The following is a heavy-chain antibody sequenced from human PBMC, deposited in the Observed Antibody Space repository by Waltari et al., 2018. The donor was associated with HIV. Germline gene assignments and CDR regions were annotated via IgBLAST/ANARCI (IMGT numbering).Heavy chain of an antibody. D-gene: IGHD4-17*01. Sequence: QVHLVESGGDLVKPGGSLRLSCVASGFTFSDYYMTWIRQAPGKRLEGVSYIAVCSAYTNDGDYVKGPFTMSRDDAKKSLFLQMNSLRPEDTAVYYCARVARGLRQGTFDIWGQGTIVTVSS. CDR1: GFTFSDYY. V-gene: IGHV3-11*05. CDR3: ARVARGLRQGTFDI. CDR2: IAVCSAYT. J-gene: IGHJ3*02.